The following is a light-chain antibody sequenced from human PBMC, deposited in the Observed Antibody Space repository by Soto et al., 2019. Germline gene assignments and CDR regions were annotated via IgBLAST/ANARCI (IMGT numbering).Light chain of an antibody. CDR3: SSYAGNSVV. V-gene: IGLV2-8*01. CDR2: EVS. J-gene: IGLJ2*01. CDR1: SSDVGGYNY. Sequence: QSALTQPPSASGSPGQSVTISCTGTSSDVGGYNYVSWYQQHPGKAPKLIIFEVSKRPSGVPGRFSASKSGNAASLTVSGLQAEDEAEYFCSSYAGNSVVFGGGTKLTVL.